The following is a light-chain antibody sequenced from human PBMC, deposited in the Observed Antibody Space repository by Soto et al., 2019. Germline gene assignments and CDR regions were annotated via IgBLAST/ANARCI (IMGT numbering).Light chain of an antibody. CDR3: QQYNSSPWT. Sequence: DIVLKQSPGTLTLSPGESATRSCRAGQKRTSDYLAWYQQKPGKAPRLLIYSASSRDTGIPSRFSGSGSGTDFTLSISSLQSEDFAAYYCQQYNSSPWTFGQGTKVDIK. V-gene: IGKV3-20*01. CDR2: SAS. J-gene: IGKJ1*01. CDR1: QKRTSDY.